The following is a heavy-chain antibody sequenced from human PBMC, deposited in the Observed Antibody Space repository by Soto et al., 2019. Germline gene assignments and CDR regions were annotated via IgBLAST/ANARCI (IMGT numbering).Heavy chain of an antibody. CDR2: IYPGDSDT. CDR3: ARTHTVTPRYYVMNV. J-gene: IGHJ6*02. D-gene: IGHD4-4*01. Sequence: GESLKISCKGSGYSFTNYWIGWVRQMPGKGLEWMGIIYPGDSDTRYSPSFQGQVTISADKSISTAYLQWSSLKASDTAIYYCARTHTVTPRYYVMNVWGQGTTVTVSS. V-gene: IGHV5-51*01. CDR1: GYSFTNYW.